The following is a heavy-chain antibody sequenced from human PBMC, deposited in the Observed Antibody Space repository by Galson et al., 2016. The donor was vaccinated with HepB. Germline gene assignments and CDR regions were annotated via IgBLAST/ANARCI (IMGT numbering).Heavy chain of an antibody. V-gene: IGHV4-61*01. CDR2: IHYSGST. CDR3: ASGLHLYCSGGSCYSENLYFFDY. Sequence: SETLSLTCTVSGGSVSTYTYYWSWIRQPPGKGLEWIGYIHYSGSTNYNPSLKSRVTISIDTSKSQFSLKLSSVTAADTAVYYCASGLHLYCSGGSCYSENLYFFDYWGQGTLVTVSS. D-gene: IGHD2-15*01. CDR1: GGSVSTYTYY. J-gene: IGHJ4*02.